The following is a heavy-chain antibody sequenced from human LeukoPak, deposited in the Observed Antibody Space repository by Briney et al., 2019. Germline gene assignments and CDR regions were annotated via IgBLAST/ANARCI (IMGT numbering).Heavy chain of an antibody. V-gene: IGHV4-38-2*02. Sequence: SETLSLTCTVSGYSISSGFYWGWIRQPPGKGLEWIGTIYHSGSTFYNPSLKSRVTISVDTSKNQFSLKLSSVTAADTAVYYCASLGSSVLDYWGQGTLVTVSS. CDR3: ASLGSSVLDY. CDR2: IYHSGST. J-gene: IGHJ4*02. CDR1: GYSISSGFY. D-gene: IGHD6-13*01.